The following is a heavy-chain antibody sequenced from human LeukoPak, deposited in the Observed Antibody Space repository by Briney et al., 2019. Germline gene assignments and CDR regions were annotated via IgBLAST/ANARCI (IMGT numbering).Heavy chain of an antibody. CDR1: GGTFSSYA. CDR3: ARVRWLQLGHFDY. D-gene: IGHD5-24*01. J-gene: IGHJ4*02. CDR2: IIPIFGTA. Sequence: GASVKVSCKASGGTFSSYAISWVRQAPGQGLEWMGGIIPIFGTANYAQKFQGRVTITADESTSTAYMELSSLRSEDTAVYYCARVRWLQLGHFDYWGQGSLVTVSS. V-gene: IGHV1-69*13.